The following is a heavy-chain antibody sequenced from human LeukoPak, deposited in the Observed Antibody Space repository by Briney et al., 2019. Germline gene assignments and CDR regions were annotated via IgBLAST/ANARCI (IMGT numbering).Heavy chain of an antibody. CDR1: GYTFTAYY. CDR2: INPNSGGT. CDR3: SGGMGGGVYSGFDP. D-gene: IGHD3-10*01. Sequence: ASVKVSCKATGYTFTAYYMHWVRQAPGQGLGWMGWINPNSGGTNYAQKFHGRVTLTRATSISTAYMELHMLSSDDTAVYYCSGGMGGGVYSGFDPWGQGTLVTVSS. J-gene: IGHJ5*02. V-gene: IGHV1-2*02.